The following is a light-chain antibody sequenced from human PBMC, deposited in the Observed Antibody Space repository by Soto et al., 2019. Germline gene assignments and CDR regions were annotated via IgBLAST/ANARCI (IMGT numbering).Light chain of an antibody. Sequence: QSVLTQPPSASGTPGQRVTISCSGSSSNIGSNYVYWYQQLPGTAPKLLIYRNNQRPSVVPDRFSGSKSGTSASLAISGLRSEDEADYYCAAWDDSLSGLWVFGGGTKLT. CDR2: RNN. CDR1: SSNIGSNY. J-gene: IGLJ3*02. CDR3: AAWDDSLSGLWV. V-gene: IGLV1-47*01.